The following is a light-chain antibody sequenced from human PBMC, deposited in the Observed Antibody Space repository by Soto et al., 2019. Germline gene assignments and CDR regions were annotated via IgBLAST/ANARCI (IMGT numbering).Light chain of an antibody. CDR1: QSVSNNY. CDR2: AAS. Sequence: EIVLTQSPGTLSLSPGARAPLSCRASQSVSNNYLAWYQQKPGQAPRLLIYAASSRATGIPDRFSGSGSGTDFTLTISRLEPEDFAVYFCQQYGSSPTSFGQGTRWIS. J-gene: IGKJ1*01. V-gene: IGKV3-20*01. CDR3: QQYGSSPTS.